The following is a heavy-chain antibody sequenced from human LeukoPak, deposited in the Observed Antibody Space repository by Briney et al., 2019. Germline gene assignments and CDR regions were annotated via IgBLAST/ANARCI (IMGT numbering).Heavy chain of an antibody. CDR3: AKRPSDYGDYVTYFVY. CDR2: ISDDGRSK. CDR1: GFSFVSYG. J-gene: IGHJ4*02. V-gene: IGHV3-30*18. Sequence: LGGSLRLSCAASGFSFVSYGMHWVRQAPGKGLEWVGDISDDGRSKDYADSVKGRFTISRDNSKDTLYLQMNSLRAEDTAVYYCAKRPSDYGDYVTYFVYWGQGTLVTVSS. D-gene: IGHD4-17*01.